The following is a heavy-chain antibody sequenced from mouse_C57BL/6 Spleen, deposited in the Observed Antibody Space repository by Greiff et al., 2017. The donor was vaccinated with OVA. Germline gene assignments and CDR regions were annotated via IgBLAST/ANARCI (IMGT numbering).Heavy chain of an antibody. J-gene: IGHJ3*01. CDR1: GYTYTSYW. V-gene: IGHV1-55*01. D-gene: IGHD2-4*01. Sequence: QVQLKQSGAELVKPGASVKMSCKASGYTYTSYWITWVKQRPGQGLEWIGDIYPGSGSTNYNEKFKSKATLTVDTSSSTAYMQLSSLTSEDSAVYYCARAGDYGGFAYWGQGTLVTVSA. CDR2: IYPGSGST. CDR3: ARAGDYGGFAY.